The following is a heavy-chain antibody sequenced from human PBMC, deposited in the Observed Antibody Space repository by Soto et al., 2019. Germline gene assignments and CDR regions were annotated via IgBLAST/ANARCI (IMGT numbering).Heavy chain of an antibody. CDR2: IYYSGST. CDR3: ARPPRGAATVTSVINWCDP. CDR1: GGSISSSSSY. V-gene: IGHV4-39*01. Sequence: QLQLQESGPGLVKPSETLSLTCTVSGGSISSSSSYWGWIRQPPGKGLEWIGYIYYSGSTNYNPSLKGRVTMSVDTSKHQFSLQLNSVTAADAAVYYCARPPRGAATVTSVINWCDPWGQGALVTVSS. D-gene: IGHD4-17*01. J-gene: IGHJ5*02.